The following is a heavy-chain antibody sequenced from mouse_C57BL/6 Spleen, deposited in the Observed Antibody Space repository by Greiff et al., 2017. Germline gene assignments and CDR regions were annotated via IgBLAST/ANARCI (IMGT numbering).Heavy chain of an antibody. D-gene: IGHD1-1*02. CDR3: ARHNGWDFDY. CDR2: ISSGGSYT. J-gene: IGHJ2*01. Sequence: EVQLVESGGDLVKPGGSLKLSCAASGFTFSSYGMSWVRQTPDKRLEWVATISSGGSYTYYPDSVKGRFTISRDNAKNTLYLQKSSLKSEDTAMXCCARHNGWDFDYWGQGTTLTVSS. V-gene: IGHV5-6*01. CDR1: GFTFSSYG.